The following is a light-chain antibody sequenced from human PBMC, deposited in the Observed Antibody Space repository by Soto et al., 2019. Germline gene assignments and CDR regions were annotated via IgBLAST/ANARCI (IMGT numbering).Light chain of an antibody. J-gene: IGLJ2*01. CDR1: SSDVGSYNL. Sequence: QSALTQPASVSGSPGQSITISCTGTSSDVGSYNLVSWYQQHPGKAPKLMIYEGSKRPSGVSNRFSGSKSGNTASLTISGLQAEDEGDYYCCSYAGSSTPVVVGGGTKLTVL. CDR2: EGS. V-gene: IGLV2-23*01. CDR3: CSYAGSSTPVV.